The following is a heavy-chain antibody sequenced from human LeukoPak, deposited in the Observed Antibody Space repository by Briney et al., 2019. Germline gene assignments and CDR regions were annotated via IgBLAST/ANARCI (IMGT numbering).Heavy chain of an antibody. Sequence: RGSLRLSCAASGFTFSGYAMSWVRQAPGKGLEWVSAISGSGGSTYYADSVKGRFTISRDNSKNTLYLQMNSLRAEDTAVYYCAKEPSWFGELSEPDFDYWGQGTLVTVSS. J-gene: IGHJ4*02. D-gene: IGHD3-10*01. CDR3: AKEPSWFGELSEPDFDY. CDR1: GFTFSGYA. CDR2: ISGSGGST. V-gene: IGHV3-23*01.